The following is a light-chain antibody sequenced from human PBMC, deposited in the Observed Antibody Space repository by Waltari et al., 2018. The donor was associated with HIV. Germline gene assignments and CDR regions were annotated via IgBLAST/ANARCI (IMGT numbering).Light chain of an antibody. CDR3: SSYSSSSTWI. J-gene: IGLJ2*01. CDR1: GSDVGASAY. CDR2: EVT. Sequence: QSALTQPASVSGSPGQSITISCTGTGSDVGASAYVSWYQQHPGKAPKLMISEVTNRPSGVSNRFSGSKSGNTASLTISGLQAEDEADYYCSSYSSSSTWIFGGGTKLTVL. V-gene: IGLV2-14*01.